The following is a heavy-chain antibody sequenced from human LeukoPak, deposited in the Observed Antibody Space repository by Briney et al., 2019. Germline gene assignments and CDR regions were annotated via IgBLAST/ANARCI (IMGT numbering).Heavy chain of an antibody. J-gene: IGHJ4*02. CDR1: GFTFDDYA. V-gene: IGHV3-43*02. CDR2: ISADGAGT. Sequence: GGSLRLSCAASGFTFDDYAMHWVRQPPGKGLEWVSLISADGAGTSYANSVKGRFTIFRDNSKNLLSLQMNGLRTEDTAFYFCAKVGPWLANDFWGQGILVTVSS. D-gene: IGHD6-19*01. CDR3: AKVGPWLANDF.